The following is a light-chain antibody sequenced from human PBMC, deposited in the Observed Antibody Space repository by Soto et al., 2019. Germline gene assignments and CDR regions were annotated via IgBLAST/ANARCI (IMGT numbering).Light chain of an antibody. Sequence: EMVLTQFPATLSLSPGDGATLSCRASQSVSSYLAWYQQKRGQPPRLLIYDSSNRATGIPARFSGSGSGTDFSLIISSLEPEDFAVYYCQQRSNWPLTFGGGTKVEIK. CDR1: QSVSSY. CDR2: DSS. CDR3: QQRSNWPLT. J-gene: IGKJ4*01. V-gene: IGKV3-11*01.